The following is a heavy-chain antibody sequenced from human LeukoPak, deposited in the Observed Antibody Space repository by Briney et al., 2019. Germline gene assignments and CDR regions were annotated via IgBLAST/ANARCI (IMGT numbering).Heavy chain of an antibody. CDR2: MNPNSGNT. J-gene: IGHJ4*02. V-gene: IGHV1-8*01. D-gene: IGHD2-15*01. Sequence: ASVKVSCKASGYTFTSYDINWVRQATGQGLEWMGWMNPNSGNTGYAQKFQGRVTMTRNTSISTAYMELSSLRSEDTAVYYCARGLPGGYCSGGSCYSAGYYFGYWGQGTLVTVSS. CDR1: GYTFTSYD. CDR3: ARGLPGGYCSGGSCYSAGYYFGY.